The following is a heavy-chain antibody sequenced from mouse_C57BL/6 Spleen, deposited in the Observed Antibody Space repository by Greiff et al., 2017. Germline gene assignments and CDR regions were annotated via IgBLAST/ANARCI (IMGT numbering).Heavy chain of an antibody. D-gene: IGHD1-1*01. Sequence: VQLQQSGAELAKPGASVKLSCKASGYTFTSYWMHWVKQRPGQGLEWIGDINPSSGYTKYNQKFKDKATLTADKSSSTAYMQLSSLTYEDAAVYYCATKPVYGSSGEYYFDYWGQGTTLTVSS. CDR2: INPSSGYT. J-gene: IGHJ2*01. V-gene: IGHV1-7*01. CDR1: GYTFTSYW. CDR3: ATKPVYGSSGEYYFDY.